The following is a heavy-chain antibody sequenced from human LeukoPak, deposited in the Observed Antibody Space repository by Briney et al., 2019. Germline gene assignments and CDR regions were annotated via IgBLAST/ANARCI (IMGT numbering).Heavy chain of an antibody. D-gene: IGHD3-9*01. Sequence: GGSLRLSCAASGFTFSSYAMHWVRQAPGKGLEYVSAISSNGGSTYYANSVKGRFTISRDNSKDTLYLQMGSLRAEDMAVYYCARFDRTYFDYWGQGTLVTVSS. V-gene: IGHV3-64*01. CDR2: ISSNGGST. J-gene: IGHJ4*02. CDR3: ARFDRTYFDY. CDR1: GFTFSSYA.